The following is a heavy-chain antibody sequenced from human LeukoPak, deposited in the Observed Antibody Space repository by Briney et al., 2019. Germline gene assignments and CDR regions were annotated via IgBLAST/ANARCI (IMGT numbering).Heavy chain of an antibody. D-gene: IGHD6-13*01. Sequence: ASVKVSCKASGYTFTGYYMHWVRQAPGQGLEWMGWINPNSGGTNYAQKFQGRVTMTRDTSISTAYMELSRLRSDDTAVYYCARDGPLDSSSWVNWFDPWGQGTPATVSS. CDR3: ARDGPLDSSSWVNWFDP. V-gene: IGHV1-2*02. J-gene: IGHJ5*02. CDR1: GYTFTGYY. CDR2: INPNSGGT.